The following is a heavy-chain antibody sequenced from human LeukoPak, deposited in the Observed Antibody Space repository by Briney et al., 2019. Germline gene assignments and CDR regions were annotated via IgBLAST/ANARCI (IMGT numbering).Heavy chain of an antibody. J-gene: IGHJ4*02. CDR3: AKDLGGVIVGTFDY. CDR1: GFTFSSYV. D-gene: IGHD3-16*02. V-gene: IGHV3-23*01. Sequence: GGSLRLSCAASGFTFSSYVMTWVRQAPGKGLEWVSTINASGGSTYYADSVKGRFTISRDNSKNTLYLQMNSLRAEDTAVYYCAKDLGGVIVGTFDYWGQGTLVTVSS. CDR2: INASGGST.